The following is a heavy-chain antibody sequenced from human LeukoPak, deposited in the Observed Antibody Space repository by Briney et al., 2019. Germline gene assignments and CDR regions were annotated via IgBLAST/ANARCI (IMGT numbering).Heavy chain of an antibody. CDR2: ISARGGST. D-gene: IGHD2-15*01. CDR3: AKSEQRYCGGGSCPLSAFDI. V-gene: IGHV3-23*01. CDR1: GGSISSGDYY. J-gene: IGHJ3*02. Sequence: LSLTCTVSGGSISSGDYYWSWIRQPPGKGLEWVTPISARGGSTYYADSVKGRFTISRDSPKNTLYLQMNSLGAEDTAVYYCAKSEQRYCGGGSCPLSAFDIWGQGTMVTVSS.